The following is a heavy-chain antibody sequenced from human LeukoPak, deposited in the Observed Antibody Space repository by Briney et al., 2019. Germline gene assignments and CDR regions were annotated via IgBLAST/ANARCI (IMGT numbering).Heavy chain of an antibody. CDR3: ARVLGRYGSLDY. Sequence: GASVKVSCKDSGYTFTDYYIHWVRQAPGQGLEWMGWSNPNSGGTNYTQKPQGRVTMTRDTSISTAYLEVNRLTYGDTAVYYCARVLGRYGSLDYWGQGILVSVSS. J-gene: IGHJ4*02. D-gene: IGHD1-26*01. V-gene: IGHV1-2*02. CDR1: GYTFTDYY. CDR2: SNPNSGGT.